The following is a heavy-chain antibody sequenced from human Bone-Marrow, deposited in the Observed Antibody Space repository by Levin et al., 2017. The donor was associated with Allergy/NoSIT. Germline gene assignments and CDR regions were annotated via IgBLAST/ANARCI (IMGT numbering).Heavy chain of an antibody. CDR2: IYYSGST. J-gene: IGHJ3*02. V-gene: IGHV4-30-4*01. D-gene: IGHD5-12*01. CDR3: ARADIVATKDAFDI. Sequence: PSETLSLTCTVSGGSISSGDYYWSWIRQPPGKGLEWIGYIYYSGSTYYNPSLKSRVTISVDTSKNQFSLKLSSVTAADTAVYYCARADIVATKDAFDIWGQGTMVTVSS. CDR1: GGSISSGDYY.